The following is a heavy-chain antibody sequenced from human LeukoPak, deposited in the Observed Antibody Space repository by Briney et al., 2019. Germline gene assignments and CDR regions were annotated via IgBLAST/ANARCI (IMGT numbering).Heavy chain of an antibody. CDR1: GGTFSTYA. Sequence: GSSVKVSCKASGGTFSTYAISWVRQAPGQGLEWMGRIIPILDIANYAQKFQGRVTIIADKSTSTAYMELSSLRSEDTAVYYCARVGCSGGSCSRPKGNWFDPWGQGTLVTVSS. D-gene: IGHD2-15*01. CDR2: IIPILDIA. CDR3: ARVGCSGGSCSRPKGNWFDP. V-gene: IGHV1-69*04. J-gene: IGHJ5*02.